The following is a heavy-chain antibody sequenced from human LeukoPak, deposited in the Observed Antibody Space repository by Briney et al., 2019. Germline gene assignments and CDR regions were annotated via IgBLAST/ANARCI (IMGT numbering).Heavy chain of an antibody. CDR3: AKDSVPITFGGVIVIPIDAFDI. CDR2: ISGSGDST. Sequence: QPGGSLRLSCAASGFTFSNYAMRWVRQAPGKGLEWVSGISGSGDSTYYADSVKGRFTISRDNSKNTLYLQMNSLRAEDTAVYYCAKDSVPITFGGVIVIPIDAFDIWGQGTMVTVSS. CDR1: GFTFSNYA. V-gene: IGHV3-23*01. D-gene: IGHD3-16*02. J-gene: IGHJ3*02.